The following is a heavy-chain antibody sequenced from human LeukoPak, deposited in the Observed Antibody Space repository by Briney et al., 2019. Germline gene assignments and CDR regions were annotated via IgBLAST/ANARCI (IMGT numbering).Heavy chain of an antibody. V-gene: IGHV3-30*03. Sequence: GGSLRLSCAASGFTFSSYGMHWVRQAPGKGLEWVAVISYDGSNKYYADSVKGRFTISRDNAKNSLYLQMNSLRAEDTAVYCCARAGEIDYDLDYWGQGTLVTVSS. CDR1: GFTFSSYG. CDR3: ARAGEIDYDLDY. CDR2: ISYDGSNK. J-gene: IGHJ4*02. D-gene: IGHD3-16*01.